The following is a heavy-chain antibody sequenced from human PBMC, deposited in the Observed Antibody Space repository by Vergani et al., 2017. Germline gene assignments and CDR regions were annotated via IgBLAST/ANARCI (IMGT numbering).Heavy chain of an antibody. V-gene: IGHV3-7*03. Sequence: EVQLVESGGGLVQPGGSLRLSCAASGFTFSSYWMSWVRQAPGKGLEWVANIKQDGSEKYYVDSVKGRFTISRDNAKTSLYLQMNSLRAEDTAVYYCARDLRGSGRYGWDWFDPWGQGTLGTVSA. CDR3: ARDLRGSGRYGWDWFDP. D-gene: IGHD3-10*01. J-gene: IGHJ5*02. CDR2: IKQDGSEK. CDR1: GFTFSSYW.